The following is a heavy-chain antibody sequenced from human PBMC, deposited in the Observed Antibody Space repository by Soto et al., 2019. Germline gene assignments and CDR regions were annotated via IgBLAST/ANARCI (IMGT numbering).Heavy chain of an antibody. J-gene: IGHJ1*01. D-gene: IGHD3-3*01. CDR3: ASHLGVSSPYFQH. V-gene: IGHV3-21*01. CDR2: ISSRSSHI. CDR1: GFTFSDYS. Sequence: GGSLRLSCAASGFTFSDYSMNWVRQAPGKGLQWVSSISSRSSHIYYAESVKGRFTISRDNAKTSLFLQMSSLRAEDTAVYYCASHLGVSSPYFQHGGQGTLVTVSS.